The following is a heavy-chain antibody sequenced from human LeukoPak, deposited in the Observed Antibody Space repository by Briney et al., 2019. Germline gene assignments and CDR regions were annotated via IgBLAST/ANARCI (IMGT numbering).Heavy chain of an antibody. D-gene: IGHD3-10*01. CDR2: IYYSGST. CDR1: GGSISSGGYY. V-gene: IGHV4-31*03. CDR3: ARDHRMFRGVDY. J-gene: IGHJ4*02. Sequence: SETLSLTCTVSGGSISSGGYYWSWIRQHPGQGLEWIGYIYYSGSTYYNPSLKSRVTISVDTSKNQFSLKLSSVTAADTAVYYCARDHRMFRGVDYWGQGTLVTVSS.